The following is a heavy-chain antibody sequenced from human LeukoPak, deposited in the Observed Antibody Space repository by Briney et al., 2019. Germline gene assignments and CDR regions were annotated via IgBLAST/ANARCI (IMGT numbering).Heavy chain of an antibody. D-gene: IGHD2-15*01. CDR2: INHSGST. Sequence: NPSETLSLTCAVYGGSFSGYYWSWIRQPPGKGLEWTGEINHSGSTNYNPSLKSRVTMSVDTSKNQFSLKMSSVTAADTAVFYCARVSYHCSGGSCSANEVHSGMDVWGQGTTVTVSS. CDR1: GGSFSGYY. V-gene: IGHV4-34*01. J-gene: IGHJ6*02. CDR3: ARVSYHCSGGSCSANEVHSGMDV.